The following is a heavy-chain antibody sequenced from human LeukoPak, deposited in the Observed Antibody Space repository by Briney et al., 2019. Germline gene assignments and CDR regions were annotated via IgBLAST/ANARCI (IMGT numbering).Heavy chain of an antibody. CDR2: IYNGVTT. D-gene: IGHD1-26*01. Sequence: PSETLSLTCTVSGASFSSASYWTWIRQPPGKGGEWIAHIYNGVTTNYNPSLKSRVTISVDTSKNQFSLRLNSVTAADTAVYYCARSRAFNSGAFDPWGQGSLVTVS. V-gene: IGHV4-61*01. CDR3: ARSRAFNSGAFDP. J-gene: IGHJ5*02. CDR1: GASFSSASY.